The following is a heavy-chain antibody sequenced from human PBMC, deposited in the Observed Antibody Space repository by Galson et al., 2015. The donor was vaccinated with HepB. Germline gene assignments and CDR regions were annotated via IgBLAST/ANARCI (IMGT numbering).Heavy chain of an antibody. CDR2: IDPSRSYA. V-gene: IGHV5-10-1*01. J-gene: IGHJ4*02. Sequence: QSGAEVKKPGESVRISCQASGYTFTSYWIIWVRQVPGKGLECMGKIDPSRSYATYSPSFQGHVTFSVDKSISTAYLQWSSLKAAGTAMFYCARQAGRTIDHWGQGTLVTVSS. D-gene: IGHD6-13*01. CDR1: GYTFTSYW. CDR3: ARQAGRTIDH.